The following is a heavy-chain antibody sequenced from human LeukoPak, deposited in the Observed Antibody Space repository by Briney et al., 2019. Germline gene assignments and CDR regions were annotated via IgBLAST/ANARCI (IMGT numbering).Heavy chain of an antibody. CDR3: ARGLPPSSSWYNWFDP. CDR1: GGSFSGYY. CDR2: IYTSGST. V-gene: IGHV4-4*08. D-gene: IGHD6-13*01. J-gene: IGHJ5*02. Sequence: SETLSLTCAVSGGSFSGYYWNWIRQPPGKGLEWIGRIYTSGSTNYNPSLKSRVTISVDTSKNQFSLKLSSVTAADTAVYYCARGLPPSSSWYNWFDPWGQGTLVTVSS.